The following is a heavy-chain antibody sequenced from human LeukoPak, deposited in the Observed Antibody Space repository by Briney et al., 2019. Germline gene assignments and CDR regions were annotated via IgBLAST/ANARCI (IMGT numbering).Heavy chain of an antibody. CDR1: GYTFTSYG. CDR3: ARNVEAPFWSGLSPGLYWFDP. V-gene: IGHV1-18*01. Sequence: ASVKVSCKASGYTFTSYGISWVRQAPGQGLEWMGWISAYNGNTNYAQKLQGRVTMTTDTSTSTAYMELRSLRSDDTAVYYCARNVEAPFWSGLSPGLYWFDPWGQGTLVTVSS. J-gene: IGHJ5*02. D-gene: IGHD3-3*01. CDR2: ISAYNGNT.